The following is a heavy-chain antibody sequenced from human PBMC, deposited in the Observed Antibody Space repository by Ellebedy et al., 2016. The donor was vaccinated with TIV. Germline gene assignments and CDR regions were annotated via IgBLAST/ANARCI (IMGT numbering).Heavy chain of an antibody. V-gene: IGHV3-23*01. D-gene: IGHD3-22*01. Sequence: PGGSLRLSCAAPGLTFSSYAMSWVRQAPGKGLEWVSTISHTGSRTYYADSVEGRFTISRDNSKKTLYLQMNSLRAEDTAIYYCAKGRGGGSDSSAPRYYFDYWGLGTLVTVSS. CDR1: GLTFSSYA. CDR3: AKGRGGGSDSSAPRYYFDY. CDR2: ISHTGSRT. J-gene: IGHJ4*02.